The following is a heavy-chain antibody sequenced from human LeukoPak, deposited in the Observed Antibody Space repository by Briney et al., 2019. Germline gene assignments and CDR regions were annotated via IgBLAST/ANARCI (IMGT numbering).Heavy chain of an antibody. CDR2: ISSDGGST. D-gene: IGHD5-12*01. CDR3: VTDRLGGYAFDC. Sequence: GGSLRLSCSASGFTFSNYGMHWVRQAPGKGLEYVAVISSDGGSTHYADSVKGRFIISGDNSKNTLYLQMSSLRAEDTAVYYCVTDRLGGYAFDCWGQGTLVTVSS. V-gene: IGHV3-64D*06. J-gene: IGHJ4*02. CDR1: GFTFSNYG.